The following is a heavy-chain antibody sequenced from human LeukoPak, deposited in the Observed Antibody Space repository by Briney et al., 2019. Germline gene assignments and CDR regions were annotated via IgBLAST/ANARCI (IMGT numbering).Heavy chain of an antibody. CDR2: INHSGST. CDR3: ARGRYGNDY. CDR1: GGSFSGYY. D-gene: IGHD4-17*01. Sequence: KPSETLSLTCAVYGGSFSGYYWSWIRQPPGKGLGWIGEINHSGSTNYNPSLKSRVTMSVDTSKNQFSLKLSSVTAADTAVYYCARGRYGNDYWGQGTLVTVSS. J-gene: IGHJ4*02. V-gene: IGHV4-34*01.